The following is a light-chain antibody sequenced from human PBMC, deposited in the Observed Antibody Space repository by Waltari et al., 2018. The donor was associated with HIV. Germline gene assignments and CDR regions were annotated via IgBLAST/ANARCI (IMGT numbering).Light chain of an antibody. J-gene: IGKJ1*01. CDR1: QNVGAF. CDR3: HQYASLSGT. Sequence: DLRLTQSPSTLSASAGDRVAITCRAGQNVGAFLAWYQQKPGKPPKLLIFQASILEGGVPSRFSGSVSGSDFTLTINGLQSDDFATYYCHQYASLSGTFGRGTKVEL. CDR2: QAS. V-gene: IGKV1-5*03.